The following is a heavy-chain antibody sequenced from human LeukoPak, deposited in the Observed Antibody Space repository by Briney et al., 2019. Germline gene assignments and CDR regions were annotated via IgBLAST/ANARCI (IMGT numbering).Heavy chain of an antibody. V-gene: IGHV1-69*05. CDR3: ATSNFGVVIIPNTYNWFDP. J-gene: IGHJ5*02. CDR1: GGTFSSYA. D-gene: IGHD3-3*01. Sequence: SVKVSCKASGGTFSSYAISWVRQAPGQGLEWTGRIIPIFGTANYAQKFQGRVTITTDESTSTAYMELSSLRSEDTAVYYCATSNFGVVIIPNTYNWFDPWGQGTLVTVSS. CDR2: IIPIFGTA.